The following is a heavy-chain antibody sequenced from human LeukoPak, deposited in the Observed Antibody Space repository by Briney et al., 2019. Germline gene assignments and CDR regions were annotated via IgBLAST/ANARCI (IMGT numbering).Heavy chain of an antibody. D-gene: IGHD3-10*01. CDR2: ISSSSSYI. V-gene: IGHV3-21*04. J-gene: IGHJ4*02. Sequence: PGGSLRLSCAASGFTFSSYSMNWVRQAPGKGLEWVSSISSSSSYIYYADSVKGRFTISRDNAKNTLYLQMNSLRVEDTAVYYCAKWGGLLWFGEILPFDSWGQGTLVTVSS. CDR1: GFTFSSYS. CDR3: AKWGGLLWFGEILPFDS.